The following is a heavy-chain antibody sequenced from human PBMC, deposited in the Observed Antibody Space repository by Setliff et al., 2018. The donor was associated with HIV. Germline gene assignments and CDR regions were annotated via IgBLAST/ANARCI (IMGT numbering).Heavy chain of an antibody. Sequence: GASVKVSCKASGYTFTSYGISWVRQAPGQGLEWMGWISAYNGNTNYAQKLQGRVTMTTDTSTSTAYMELRSLRSDDTAVYYCATRDYYGSGSYFSDAFDIWGQGTMVTVSS. CDR3: ATRDYYGSGSYFSDAFDI. J-gene: IGHJ3*02. V-gene: IGHV1-18*01. CDR2: ISAYNGNT. CDR1: GYTFTSYG. D-gene: IGHD3-10*01.